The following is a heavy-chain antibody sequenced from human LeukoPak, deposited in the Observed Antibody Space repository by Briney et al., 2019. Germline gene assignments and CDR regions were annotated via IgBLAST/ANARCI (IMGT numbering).Heavy chain of an antibody. D-gene: IGHD3-10*01. CDR3: AAYYASGAPSH. CDR1: GYTLTELS. J-gene: IGHJ4*02. CDR2: FDSEDTET. Sequence: GASVKVSCKISGYTLTELSMHWVRQALGKGLEWMGGFDSEDTETTYAQKFQGRVTMTEDTSTDTAYMGLSSLRSEDTATYYCAAYYASGAPSHWGQGNLVTVSS. V-gene: IGHV1-24*01.